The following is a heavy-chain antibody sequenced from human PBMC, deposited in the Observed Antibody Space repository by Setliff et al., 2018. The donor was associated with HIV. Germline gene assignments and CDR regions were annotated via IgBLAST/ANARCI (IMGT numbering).Heavy chain of an antibody. CDR2: IYYSGST. J-gene: IGHJ4*02. Sequence: PSETLSLTCTVSGGSISNNSYYWGWVRQPPGKGLEWIGTIYYSGSTYYNPSLKSRATISVDTSKNQFSLKLSSVTAADTAVYYCARQHSESRDFDYWGQGTLVTVSS. CDR3: ARQHSESRDFDY. V-gene: IGHV4-39*01. CDR1: GGSISNNSYY. D-gene: IGHD3-22*01.